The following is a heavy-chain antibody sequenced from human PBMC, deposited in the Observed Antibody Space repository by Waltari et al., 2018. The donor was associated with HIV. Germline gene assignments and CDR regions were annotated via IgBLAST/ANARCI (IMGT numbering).Heavy chain of an antibody. V-gene: IGHV1-24*01. Sequence: QLEQPGAVVKKPGASVRVSCKVSGILVTKLYIHWVRQTPEKRLEWMGQFDPEDGETTYAQKCQGRVTMTQDTSTNTAYLELSRLRSDDTAVYYCAKVSEGRTTFDYWGQGTLVTVSS. CDR2: FDPEDGET. CDR1: GILVTKLY. D-gene: IGHD1-26*01. J-gene: IGHJ4*02. CDR3: AKVSEGRTTFDY.